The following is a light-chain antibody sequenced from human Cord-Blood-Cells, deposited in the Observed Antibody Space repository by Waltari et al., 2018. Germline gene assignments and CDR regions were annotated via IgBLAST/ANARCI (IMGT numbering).Light chain of an antibody. V-gene: IGLV2-14*03. CDR3: SSYTSSSTLV. CDR1: SSDVGGYNY. CDR2: DVS. J-gene: IGLJ3*02. Sequence: QSALTQPASVSGSPGQSITISCTGTSSDVGGYNYVSWYQQHPGKAPKLMIYDVSNPPSGVSSRFSCYKSGNTASLTISRLQAEDETDYYCSSYTSSSTLVFGGGTKLTVL.